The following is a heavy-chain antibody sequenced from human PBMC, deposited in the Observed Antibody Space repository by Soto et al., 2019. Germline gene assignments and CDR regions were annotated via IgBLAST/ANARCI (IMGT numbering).Heavy chain of an antibody. Sequence: SETLSLTCAVYGGSFSGYYWSWIRQPPGKGLEWIGEINHSGSTNYNPSLKSRVTISVDTSKNQFSLKLSSVTAADTAVYYCARHAEDILTRVRWFDPWGQGTLVTVSS. CDR3: ARHAEDILTRVRWFDP. V-gene: IGHV4-34*01. CDR2: INHSGST. CDR1: GGSFSGYY. D-gene: IGHD3-9*01. J-gene: IGHJ5*02.